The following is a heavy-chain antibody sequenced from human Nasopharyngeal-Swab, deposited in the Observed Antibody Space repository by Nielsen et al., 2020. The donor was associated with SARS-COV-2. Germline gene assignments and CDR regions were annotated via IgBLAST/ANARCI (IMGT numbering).Heavy chain of an antibody. CDR1: GGSISSYY. V-gene: IGHV4-4*07. J-gene: IGHJ6*02. Sequence: SETLSLTCTVSGGSISSYYWSWIRQPAGKGLEWIGRIYTSGSTNYNPSLKSRVTMSVDTSKNQFSPKLSSVTAADTAVYYCARVITMVRGVIIRHYGMDVWGQGTTVTVSS. CDR3: ARVITMVRGVIIRHYGMDV. D-gene: IGHD3-10*01. CDR2: IYTSGST.